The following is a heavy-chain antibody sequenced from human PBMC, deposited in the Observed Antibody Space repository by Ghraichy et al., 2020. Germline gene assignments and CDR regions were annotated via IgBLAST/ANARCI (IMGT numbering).Heavy chain of an antibody. D-gene: IGHD3-3*01. V-gene: IGHV3-21*01. Sequence: GGSLRLSCAASGFNFSNYNVNWVRQAPGKGLEWVSTISSSSSYIYYADSVKGRFTISRDNAKNSLYLQMNSLRAEDTAVYYCARDTFITIFGVAGFDYWGQGTLVTVSS. CDR2: ISSSSSYI. J-gene: IGHJ4*02. CDR3: ARDTFITIFGVAGFDY. CDR1: GFNFSNYN.